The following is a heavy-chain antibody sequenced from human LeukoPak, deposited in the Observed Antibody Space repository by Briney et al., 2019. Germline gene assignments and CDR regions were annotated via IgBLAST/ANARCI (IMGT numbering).Heavy chain of an antibody. D-gene: IGHD3-10*01. V-gene: IGHV1-69*04. Sequence: ASVKVSCKASGGTFSSYAISWVRQAPGQGLEWMGRIIPILGIANYAQKFQGRVTITADKSTSTAYMELSSLRSEDTAVYYCASLPLGYGSGGYWGQGTLVTVSS. J-gene: IGHJ4*02. CDR1: GGTFSSYA. CDR3: ASLPLGYGSGGY. CDR2: IIPILGIA.